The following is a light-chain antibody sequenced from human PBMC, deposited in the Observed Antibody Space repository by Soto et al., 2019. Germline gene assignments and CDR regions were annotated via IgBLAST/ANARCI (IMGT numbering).Light chain of an antibody. V-gene: IGLV2-14*01. CDR2: EVS. Sequence: QSVLTHPASVSVSPGQSITISCTGTISDVGSYNYVSWYQQHPGKAPKLMIYEVSDRPSGISSRFSGSKSGNTASLTISGLQTEDEDDYYCSSYTSSSNIFGTGTKVNV. CDR1: ISDVGSYNY. J-gene: IGLJ1*01. CDR3: SSYTSSSNI.